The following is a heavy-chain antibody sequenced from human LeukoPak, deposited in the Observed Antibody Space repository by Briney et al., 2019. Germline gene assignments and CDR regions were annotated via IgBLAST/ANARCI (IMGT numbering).Heavy chain of an antibody. CDR2: IEQDGSEK. CDR1: GFTFSSYW. Sequence: PGGSLRLSCAASGFTFSSYWMSWVRQAPGKGLEWAADIEQDGSEKYYVDSVKGRFTISRDNAKNSLYLQMNSLRAEDTAVYYCASSGDEYYFDYWGQGTLVTVSS. V-gene: IGHV3-7*01. CDR3: ASSGDEYYFDY. J-gene: IGHJ4*02. D-gene: IGHD3-10*01.